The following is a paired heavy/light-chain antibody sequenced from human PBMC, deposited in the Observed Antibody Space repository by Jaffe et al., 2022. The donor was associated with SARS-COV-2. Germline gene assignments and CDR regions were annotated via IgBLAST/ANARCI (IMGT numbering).Heavy chain of an antibody. CDR3: ARSQNYDLLTDTYFFDL. J-gene: IGHJ4*02. D-gene: IGHD3-9*01. CDR2: INRSGRT. V-gene: IGHV4-34*01. CDR1: DGSFSAYH. Sequence: QVQLQQWGAGLLKPSETLSLTCAVYDGSFSAYHWSWIRQPPGKGLEWIGEINRSGRTSYFPSLKSRVTISIDTSKNQFSLRLSSVTAADTAVYYCARSQNYDLLTDTYFFDLWGQGSLVTVSS.
Light chain of an antibody. J-gene: IGKJ2*01. CDR2: RAS. CDR3: QQYGSSPYT. Sequence: EIVLTQSPDTLSLSPGERATLSCRASQSVSSNYLAWYQQKPGQAPRFLIYRASSRATGIPDRFSGSGSGTDFTLTISGLEPEDFAVYYCQQYGSSPYTFGQGTKLEIK. V-gene: IGKV3-20*01. CDR1: QSVSSNY.